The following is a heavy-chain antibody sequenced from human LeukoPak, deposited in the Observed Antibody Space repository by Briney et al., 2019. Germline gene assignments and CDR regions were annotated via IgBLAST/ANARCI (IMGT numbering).Heavy chain of an antibody. D-gene: IGHD3-22*01. V-gene: IGHV1-18*01. J-gene: IGHJ3*02. Sequence: ASVKVSCKTSGYTFTSYDISWVRQAPGQGLEWMGWINAYNGNTNYAQKLQGRVTMTTDTSTSTAYMDLRSLRSDDTAVYYCARVGGGSSGYYQDAFDIWGQGTMVTVSS. CDR2: INAYNGNT. CDR3: ARVGGGSSGYYQDAFDI. CDR1: GYTFTSYD.